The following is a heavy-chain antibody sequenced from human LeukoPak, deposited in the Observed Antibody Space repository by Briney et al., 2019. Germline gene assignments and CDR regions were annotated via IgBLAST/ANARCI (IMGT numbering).Heavy chain of an antibody. J-gene: IGHJ4*02. CDR2: SYHSGST. CDR3: ARGYRTYYGSGSRPFDY. CDR1: GYSISSGYY. D-gene: IGHD3-10*01. Sequence: SETLSLTCAVSGYSISSGYYWGWNRQPPGKRLEWIGSSYHSGSTYYNPSLKSRVTISVDTSKNQFSLKLSSVTAADTAVYYCARGYRTYYGSGSRPFDYWGQGTLVTVSS. V-gene: IGHV4-38-2*01.